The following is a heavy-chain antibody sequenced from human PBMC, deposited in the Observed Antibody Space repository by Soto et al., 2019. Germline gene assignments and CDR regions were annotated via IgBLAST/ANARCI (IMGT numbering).Heavy chain of an antibody. CDR2: IDPSDSYT. CDR1: GYNFTSYW. CDR3: AIPGSWYGGRSYYGMDV. V-gene: IGHV5-10-1*01. Sequence: GESLKISCKGSGYNFTSYWISWVRQMPGKGLEWMGRIDPSDSYTNYSPSFQGHVTISADKSISTAYLQWSSLKASDTAMYYCAIPGSWYGGRSYYGMDVWGQGTTVTSP. D-gene: IGHD2-15*01. J-gene: IGHJ6*02.